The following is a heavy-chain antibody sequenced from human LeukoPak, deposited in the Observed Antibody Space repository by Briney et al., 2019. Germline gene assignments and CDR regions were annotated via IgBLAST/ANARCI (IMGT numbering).Heavy chain of an antibody. CDR2: IYTSGST. Sequence: PSETLSLTCTVSGGSISSYYWSWLRQPAGKGLEWIGRIYTSGSTNYNPSLTSRVTMSVDTSKNQFSLKLSSVTAADTAVYYCARDVATVTGDDAFDIWGQGTMVTVSS. V-gene: IGHV4-4*07. CDR1: GGSISSYY. D-gene: IGHD4-17*01. J-gene: IGHJ3*02. CDR3: ARDVATVTGDDAFDI.